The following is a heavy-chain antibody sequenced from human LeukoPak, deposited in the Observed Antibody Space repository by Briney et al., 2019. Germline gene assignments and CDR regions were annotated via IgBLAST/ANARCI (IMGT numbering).Heavy chain of an antibody. V-gene: IGHV4-34*01. Sequence: SETLSLTCAVYGGSFSGYYWSWIRQPPGKGLEWIGEINHSGSTNYNPPLKSRVTISVDTSKNQFSLKLSSVTAADTAVYYCARVGRITMVRGVIRAFDYWGQGTLVTVSS. CDR1: GGSFSGYY. D-gene: IGHD3-10*01. CDR2: INHSGST. CDR3: ARVGRITMVRGVIRAFDY. J-gene: IGHJ4*02.